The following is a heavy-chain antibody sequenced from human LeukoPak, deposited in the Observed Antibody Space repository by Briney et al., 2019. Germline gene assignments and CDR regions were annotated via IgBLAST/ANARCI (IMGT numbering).Heavy chain of an antibody. D-gene: IGHD5-18*01. Sequence: GTSVKVSCKASGFSFTNSAVQWVRQARGQGLAWIGWIVVGSGNTIYVQKFQERVTITRDMSTSTAYMELSSLRSEDTAVYYCAAGYIGGAMVTNAFDIWGQGTVVTVSS. J-gene: IGHJ3*02. CDR2: IVVGSGNT. CDR3: AAGYIGGAMVTNAFDI. V-gene: IGHV1-58*01. CDR1: GFSFTNSA.